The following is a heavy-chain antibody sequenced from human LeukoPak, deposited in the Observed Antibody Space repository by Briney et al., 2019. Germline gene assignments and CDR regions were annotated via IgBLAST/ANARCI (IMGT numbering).Heavy chain of an antibody. Sequence: SETLSLTCAVYGGSFSGYYWSWIRQPPGKGLEWIGEINHSGSTNYNPSLKSRVTISVDTSKNQFSLKLSSVTAADTAVYYCARYVPYYYYYYMDVWGKGTTVTVSS. CDR1: GGSFSGYY. D-gene: IGHD3-10*02. CDR2: INHSGST. V-gene: IGHV4-34*01. CDR3: ARYVPYYYYYYMDV. J-gene: IGHJ6*03.